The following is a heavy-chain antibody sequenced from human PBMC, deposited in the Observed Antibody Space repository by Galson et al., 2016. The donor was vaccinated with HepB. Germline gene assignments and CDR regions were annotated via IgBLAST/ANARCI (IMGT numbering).Heavy chain of an antibody. CDR2: SSYDGINQ. CDR1: GFSFGTCG. D-gene: IGHD1-26*01. V-gene: IGHV3-30*03. CDR3: AREQPSGAYRTADY. Sequence: SLRLSCATSGFSFGTCGFHWVRQAPGKGLEWVGVSSYDGINQYYSDSAKGRFTISRDRSKNTLYLQMTRLRGEDTAVYFCAREQPSGAYRTADYWGQGTLVTVSS. J-gene: IGHJ4*02.